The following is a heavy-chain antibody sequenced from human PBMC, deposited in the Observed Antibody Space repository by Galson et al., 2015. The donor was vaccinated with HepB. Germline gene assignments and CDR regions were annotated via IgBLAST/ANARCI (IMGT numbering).Heavy chain of an antibody. CDR1: GYTFTSYA. J-gene: IGHJ5*02. Sequence: SVKVSCKASGYTFTSYAMHWVRQAPGQRLEWMGWINAGNGNTKYSQKFQGRVTITRDTSASTAYMELSSLRSEDTAVYYCARGERVVYSGYDWRVDPWGQGTLVTVSS. D-gene: IGHD5-12*01. CDR2: INAGNGNT. V-gene: IGHV1-3*01. CDR3: ARGERVVYSGYDWRVDP.